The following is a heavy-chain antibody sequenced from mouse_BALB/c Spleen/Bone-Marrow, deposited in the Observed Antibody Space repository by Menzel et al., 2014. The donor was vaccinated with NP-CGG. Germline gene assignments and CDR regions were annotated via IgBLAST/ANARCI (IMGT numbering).Heavy chain of an antibody. V-gene: IGHV5-17*02. Sequence: EVKVEESGGGLVQPGGSRKLSCAASGFTFGSFGMHWVRQAPEKGLEWVAYISSGSSTIYYADTVKGRFTISRDNPKNTLFLQMTSLRSEDTAMYYCARRGLLSYWYFDVWGAGTTVTVSS. J-gene: IGHJ1*01. D-gene: IGHD3-1*01. CDR1: GFTFGSFG. CDR2: ISSGSSTI. CDR3: ARRGLLSYWYFDV.